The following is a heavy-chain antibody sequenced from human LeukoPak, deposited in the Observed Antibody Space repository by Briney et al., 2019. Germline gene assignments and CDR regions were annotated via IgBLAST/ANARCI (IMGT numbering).Heavy chain of an antibody. V-gene: IGHV3-7*01. CDR3: ARAPPRRRIQLWDTDY. J-gene: IGHJ4*02. CDR2: IKNDGTVK. D-gene: IGHD5-18*01. CDR1: GFTFSYHW. Sequence: QSGGSLRLSCAASGFTFSYHWMTWVRQAPGKGLEWVANIKNDGTVKKYVDSGKGRFTISRDNAKNSLYLQMNSLRAEDTAVYYCARAPPRRRIQLWDTDYWGQGTLVTVSS.